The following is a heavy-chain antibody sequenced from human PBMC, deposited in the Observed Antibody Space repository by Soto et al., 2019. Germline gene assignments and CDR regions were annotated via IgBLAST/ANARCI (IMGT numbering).Heavy chain of an antibody. CDR1: GFTFSSYA. CDR2: ISYDGSNK. D-gene: IGHD3-3*01. CDR3: ARDSGRFLECLLTYYYYYGMDV. Sequence: GGSLRLSCAASGFTFSSYAMHWVRQAPGKGLEWVAVISYDGSNKYYADSVKGRFTISRDNSKNTLYLQMNSLRAEDTAVYYCARDSGRFLECLLTYYYYYGMDVWGQGTTVTVSS. V-gene: IGHV3-30-3*01. J-gene: IGHJ6*02.